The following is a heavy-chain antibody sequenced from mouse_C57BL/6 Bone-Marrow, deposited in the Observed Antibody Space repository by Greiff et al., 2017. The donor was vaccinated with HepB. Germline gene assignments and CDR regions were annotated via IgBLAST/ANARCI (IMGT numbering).Heavy chain of an antibody. Sequence: EVKLVESGGGLVQPKGSLKLSCAASGFSFNTYAMNWVRQAPGKGLEWVARIRSKSNNYATYYADSVKDRFTISRDDSESMLYLQMNNLKTEDTAMYYCVRLFITTVPWYFDVWGTGTTVTVSS. D-gene: IGHD1-1*01. CDR1: GFSFNTYA. V-gene: IGHV10-1*01. J-gene: IGHJ1*03. CDR3: VRLFITTVPWYFDV. CDR2: IRSKSNNYAT.